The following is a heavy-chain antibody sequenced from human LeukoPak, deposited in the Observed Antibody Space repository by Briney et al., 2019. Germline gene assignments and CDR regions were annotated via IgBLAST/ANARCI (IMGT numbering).Heavy chain of an antibody. CDR3: ARVPGYSSSWFDY. V-gene: IGHV3-21*01. J-gene: IGHJ4*02. CDR1: GFTSSGYA. D-gene: IGHD6-13*01. Sequence: GGSLRLSCAASGFTSSGYAIHWVRQAPGKGLEWVSSISSSSSYIYYADSVKGRFTISRDNAKNSLYLQMNSLRAEDTAVYYCARVPGYSSSWFDYWGQGTLVTVSS. CDR2: ISSSSSYI.